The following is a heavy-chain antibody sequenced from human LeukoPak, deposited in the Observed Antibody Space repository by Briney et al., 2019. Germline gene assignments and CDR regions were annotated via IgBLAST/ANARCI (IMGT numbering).Heavy chain of an antibody. D-gene: IGHD3-10*02. CDR2: ISGSGGST. J-gene: IGHJ6*04. CDR1: GFTFSSYG. V-gene: IGHV3-23*01. CDR3: AELGITIIGGV. Sequence: GGSLRLSCAASGFTFSSYGMSWVRQAPGKGLEWVSAISGSGGSTYYADSVKDRFTISRDNAKNSLYLQMNSLRAEDTAVYYCAELGITIIGGVWGKGTTVTVSS.